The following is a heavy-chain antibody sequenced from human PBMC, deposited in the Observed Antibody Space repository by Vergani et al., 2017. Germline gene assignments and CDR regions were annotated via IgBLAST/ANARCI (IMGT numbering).Heavy chain of an antibody. CDR1: GGSFSGYY. V-gene: IGHV4-34*01. CDR3: ARGIAVAGTSSPRLVYYFDY. J-gene: IGHJ4*02. D-gene: IGHD6-19*01. CDR2: INHSGST. Sequence: QVQLQQWGAGLLKPSETLSLTCAVYGGSFSGYYWSWIRQPPGKGLEWIGEINHSGSTNYNPSLKSRVTISVDTSKNQFSLKLSSVTAADTAVYYCARGIAVAGTSSPRLVYYFDYGGQGTLVTVSS.